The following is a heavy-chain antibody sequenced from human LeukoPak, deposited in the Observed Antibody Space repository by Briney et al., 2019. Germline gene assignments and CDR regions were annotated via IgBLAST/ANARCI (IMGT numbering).Heavy chain of an antibody. CDR3: ARDCASDCSIKGHYYFDL. Sequence: ASVKVSCKASGYTFTKYGLTWVRQAPGQGLEWMGWISTDNADTYYAQNYQGRVTMTIDTSTSTAYMELRSLRSDDTAVYYCARDCASDCSIKGHYYFDLWGRGTLVTVSS. CDR1: GYTFTKYG. CDR2: ISTDNADT. D-gene: IGHD2-21*02. J-gene: IGHJ2*01. V-gene: IGHV1-18*01.